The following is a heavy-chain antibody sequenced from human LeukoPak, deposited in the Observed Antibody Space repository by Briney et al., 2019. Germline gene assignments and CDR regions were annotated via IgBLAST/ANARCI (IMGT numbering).Heavy chain of an antibody. CDR3: ARVLVRGVIDDY. V-gene: IGHV3-74*01. CDR2: INSDGSST. D-gene: IGHD3-10*01. Sequence: GGSLRLSCAASGFTLSSYWMHWLRQAPGKGLVWVSRINSDGSSTSYADSVKGRFTISRDNAKNTLYLQMNSLRAEDTAVYYCARVLVRGVIDDYWGQGTLVTVSS. CDR1: GFTLSSYW. J-gene: IGHJ4*02.